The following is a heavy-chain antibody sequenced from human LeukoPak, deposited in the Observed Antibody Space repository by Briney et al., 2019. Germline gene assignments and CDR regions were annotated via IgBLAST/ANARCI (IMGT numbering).Heavy chain of an antibody. J-gene: IGHJ4*02. D-gene: IGHD6-6*01. CDR3: ARSSSSSGDY. CDR2: INHSGST. V-gene: IGHV4-34*01. CDR1: GGSFSGYY. Sequence: SETLSLTCAVYGGSFSGYYWSWIRQPPGKGLEWIGEINHSGSTNYNPSLKSRVTISVDTSKNQFSLKLSSVTAADTAVYYCARSSSSSGDYWGQGTLVTVSS.